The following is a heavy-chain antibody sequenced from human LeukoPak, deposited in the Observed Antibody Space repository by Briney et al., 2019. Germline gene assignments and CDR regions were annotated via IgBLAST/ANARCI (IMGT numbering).Heavy chain of an antibody. D-gene: IGHD3-22*01. CDR2: ISWDGDST. CDR1: GFTFDNYT. Sequence: GGSLRLSCAASGFTFDNYTMHWVRQAPGKGLEWVSLISWDGDSTYYAGSVKGRFTISRDNSKNSLYLQMNSLRTEDTALYYCAKDWGPYDSSGYYSLSYWGQGTLVTVSS. CDR3: AKDWGPYDSSGYYSLSY. V-gene: IGHV3-43*01. J-gene: IGHJ4*02.